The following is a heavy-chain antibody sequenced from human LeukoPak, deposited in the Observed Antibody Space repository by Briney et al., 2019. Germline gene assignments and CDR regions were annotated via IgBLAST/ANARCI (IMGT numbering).Heavy chain of an antibody. CDR1: GFIFSDHY. V-gene: IGHV3-72*01. Sequence: PGGSLRLSCAASGFIFSDHYMDWVRQVPGKGLEWVGRGRNRANGETTEYAASVRGRFTISRDDSRNLVYLQMNSLRSEDTAVYCARSSSNGNHVFDYWGQGTTVTVSS. CDR2: GRNRANGETT. CDR3: RSSSNGNHVFDY. J-gene: IGHJ4*02. D-gene: IGHD6-13*01.